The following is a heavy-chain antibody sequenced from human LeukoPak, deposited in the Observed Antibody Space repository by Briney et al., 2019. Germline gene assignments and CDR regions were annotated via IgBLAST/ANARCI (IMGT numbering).Heavy chain of an antibody. V-gene: IGHV4-59*01. Sequence: SETLSLTCTVSGGSISSYYWSWIRQPPGKGLEWIGYIYYSGSTNYNPSLKSRVTISVDTSKNQFSLKLSSVTAADTAVYYCARVPAVAGPAPPDYWGQGTLVTVSS. CDR2: IYYSGST. D-gene: IGHD6-19*01. J-gene: IGHJ4*02. CDR3: ARVPAVAGPAPPDY. CDR1: GGSISSYY.